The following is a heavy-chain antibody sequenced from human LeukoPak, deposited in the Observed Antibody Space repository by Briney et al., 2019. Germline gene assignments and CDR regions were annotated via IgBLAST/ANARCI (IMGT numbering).Heavy chain of an antibody. CDR2: ISYDGSNK. D-gene: IGHD3-3*01. V-gene: IGHV3-30-3*01. CDR3: ANLITIFGVVIPPPFFDY. CDR1: GFTFSSYA. Sequence: GGSLRLSCAASGFTFSSYAMHWVRQAPGKGLEWVAVISYDGSNKYYADSVKGRFTISRDNSKNTLYLKMNSLRAEDTAVYYCANLITIFGVVIPPPFFDYWGQGTLVTVSS. J-gene: IGHJ4*02.